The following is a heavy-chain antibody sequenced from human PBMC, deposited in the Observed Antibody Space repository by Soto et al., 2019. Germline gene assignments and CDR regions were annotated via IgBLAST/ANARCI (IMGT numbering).Heavy chain of an antibody. CDR3: VRGRAGFDY. CDR2: IYNDGTNK. CDR1: GFTFSDYG. J-gene: IGHJ4*02. V-gene: IGHV3-33*01. Sequence: PGGSLRLSCKTSGFTFSDYGVHWVRQAPGKGLEWVALIYNDGTNKYYTDSVKGRFTISRDNSKNTVSLQMNSLRVEDTAVYFCVRGRAGFDYWGQGTLVTV. D-gene: IGHD6-19*01.